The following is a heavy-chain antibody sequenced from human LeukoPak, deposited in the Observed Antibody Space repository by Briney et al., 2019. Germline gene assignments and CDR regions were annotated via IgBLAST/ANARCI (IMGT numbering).Heavy chain of an antibody. V-gene: IGHV3-30*03. CDR3: TRDTRYYFDY. J-gene: IGHJ4*02. CDR2: ISYDGSNK. D-gene: IGHD1-1*01. Sequence: GGSLRLSCAASGFTFSSYGMHWVRQAPGKGLEWVAVISYDGSNKYYADSVKGRFTISRDNSKNTLYLQMNSLRAEDTAVYYCTRDTRYYFDYWGQGTLVTVSS. CDR1: GFTFSSYG.